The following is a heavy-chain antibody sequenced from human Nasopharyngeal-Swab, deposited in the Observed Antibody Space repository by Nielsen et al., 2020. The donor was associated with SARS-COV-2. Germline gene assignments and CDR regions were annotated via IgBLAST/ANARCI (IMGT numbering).Heavy chain of an antibody. CDR1: GYDFTGYW. V-gene: IGHV5-51*01. D-gene: IGHD2/OR15-2a*01. CDR2: IYPGDSGT. CDR3: ARHMGYFHTSIWLDP. J-gene: IGHJ5*02. Sequence: GESLKISCKNSGYDFTGYWIAWVRQTPGEGLEWMGIIYPGDSGTKYSPSFQGQVTISVDKSISTAHLHFSSLKASDTAMYYCARHMGYFHTSIWLDPWGQGTLVTVSS.